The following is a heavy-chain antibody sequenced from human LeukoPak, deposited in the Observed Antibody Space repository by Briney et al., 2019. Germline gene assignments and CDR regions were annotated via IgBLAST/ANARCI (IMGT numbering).Heavy chain of an antibody. CDR1: GFTFSSYG. V-gene: IGHV3-33*01. J-gene: IGHJ3*02. CDR3: ASEGVAGTPGYAFDI. D-gene: IGHD6-19*01. CDR2: IWYDGGNK. Sequence: GGSLRLSGAASGFTFSSYGMHWVRQAPGKGLEWVAVIWYDGGNKYYADSVKGRFTISRDNSKNTLYLQMNSLRAEDTAVYYCASEGVAGTPGYAFDIWGQGTMVTVSS.